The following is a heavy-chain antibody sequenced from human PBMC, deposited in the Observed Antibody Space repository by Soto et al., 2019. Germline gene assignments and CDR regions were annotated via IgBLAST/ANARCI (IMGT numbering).Heavy chain of an antibody. CDR2: ISGSGGST. D-gene: IGHD6-13*01. Sequence: PGGSLRLSCAASGFTFSSYAMSWVRQAPGKGLEWVSAISGSGGSTYYADSVKGRFTISRDNSKNTLYLQMNSLRAEDTAVYYCAKGTGPPPGYSSSWYDYWGQGTLVTVSS. J-gene: IGHJ4*02. CDR3: AKGTGPPPGYSSSWYDY. CDR1: GFTFSSYA. V-gene: IGHV3-23*01.